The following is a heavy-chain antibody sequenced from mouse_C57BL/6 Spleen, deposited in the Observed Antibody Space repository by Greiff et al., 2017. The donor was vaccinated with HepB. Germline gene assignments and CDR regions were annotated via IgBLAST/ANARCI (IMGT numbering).Heavy chain of an antibody. CDR3: AREETAQASFAY. D-gene: IGHD3-2*02. J-gene: IGHJ3*01. CDR1: GYSITSGYY. Sequence: ESGPGLVKPSQSLSLTCSVTGYSITSGYYWNWIRQFPGNKLEWMGYISYDGSNNYNPSLKNRISITRDTSKNQFFLKLNSVTTEDTATYYCAREETAQASFAYWGQGTLVTVSA. CDR2: ISYDGSN. V-gene: IGHV3-6*01.